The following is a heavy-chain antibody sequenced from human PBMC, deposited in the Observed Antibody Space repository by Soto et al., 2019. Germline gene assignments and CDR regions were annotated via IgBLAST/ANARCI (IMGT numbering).Heavy chain of an antibody. CDR3: ARANVGPPGGGSWTMPFDF. Sequence: QVQLQESGPGLVKPSETLSITCSVSGGSVSNYYWSWFRQPAGKGLEWIGRIYTGGSTNYNPSLKSRVTLSVDTSKNPFSLRLTSVTAEDTAVYYCARANVGPPGGGSWTMPFDFWGQGTLVTVAS. CDR1: GGSVSNYY. V-gene: IGHV4-4*07. D-gene: IGHD2-15*01. J-gene: IGHJ4*02. CDR2: IYTGGST.